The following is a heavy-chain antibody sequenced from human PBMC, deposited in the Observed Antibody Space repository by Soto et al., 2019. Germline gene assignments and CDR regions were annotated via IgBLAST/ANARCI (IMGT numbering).Heavy chain of an antibody. CDR1: GYILTTYA. V-gene: IGHV1-3*04. J-gene: IGHJ4*02. Sequence: QVQLVQSGAEVKKPGASVKVSCKASGYILTTYAIHWVRQAPGQRLEWMGWINTGNGKTTYSQKFQGRVSITRDTSASTAYMDLSSLRSEDTAVYYCARDTAAGLFDYWGQGTLVTVSS. CDR3: ARDTAAGLFDY. D-gene: IGHD6-19*01. CDR2: INTGNGKT.